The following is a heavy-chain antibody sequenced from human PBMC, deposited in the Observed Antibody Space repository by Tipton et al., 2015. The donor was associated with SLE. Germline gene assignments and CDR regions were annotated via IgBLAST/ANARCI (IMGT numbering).Heavy chain of an antibody. Sequence: SLRLSCAASGFTFSSYSMNWVRQAPGKGLEWVSSISSSSSYIYYADSVKGRFTISRDNAKNSLYLQMNSLRAEDTAVYYCARAGVAGPGFGYMDVWGKGTTVTVSS. CDR1: GFTFSSYS. CDR3: ARAGVAGPGFGYMDV. J-gene: IGHJ6*03. V-gene: IGHV3-21*01. CDR2: ISSSSSYI. D-gene: IGHD3-3*01.